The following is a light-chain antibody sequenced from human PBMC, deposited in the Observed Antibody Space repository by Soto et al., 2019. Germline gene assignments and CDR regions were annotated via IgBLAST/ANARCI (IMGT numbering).Light chain of an antibody. J-gene: IGKJ1*01. Sequence: EIVMTQSPATLSASPGERVTLSCRASQSAISNLAWYQQKPGQTPRLLIFDASTRATDVPARFSGSGSGTDFTLTISSLLSEDFAVYYCHQYYKCSLAFGEGTKVDIK. CDR1: QSAISN. CDR2: DAS. CDR3: HQYYKCSLA. V-gene: IGKV3-15*01.